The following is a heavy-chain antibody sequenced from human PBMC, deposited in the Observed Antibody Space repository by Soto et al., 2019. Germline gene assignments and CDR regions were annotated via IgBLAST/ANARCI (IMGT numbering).Heavy chain of an antibody. CDR1: GYTFTNYG. CDR2: LSAYTAKT. CDR3: ASRAGSKGAFDH. Sequence: QVQLVQSGPELKKPGASVKVSCKASGYTFTNYGVGWVRQAPGQGLEWMGWLSAYTAKTNYKQKLRGRVTMTPDTSTTTAYMELRSLTSDDPAVYYCASRAGSKGAFDHWGQGTMVTVSS. J-gene: IGHJ3*01. D-gene: IGHD2-2*01. V-gene: IGHV1-18*01.